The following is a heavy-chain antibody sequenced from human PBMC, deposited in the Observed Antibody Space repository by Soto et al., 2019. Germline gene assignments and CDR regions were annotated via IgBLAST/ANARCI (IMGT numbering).Heavy chain of an antibody. V-gene: IGHV1-69*14. CDR1: GGTFSTYA. Sequence: QVQLVQSGAEVKKPESSVKVSCKAPGGTFSTYAISWVRQATGQGLEWMGGIIPMFGTANYAQRFRDRVSITADKSTNTVYMEMSSLRYEDTGVYFCARGIQLWLRRINNGYSGWGQGTLVTVSS. CDR3: ARGIQLWLRRINNGYSG. CDR2: IIPMFGTA. J-gene: IGHJ4*02. D-gene: IGHD5-18*01.